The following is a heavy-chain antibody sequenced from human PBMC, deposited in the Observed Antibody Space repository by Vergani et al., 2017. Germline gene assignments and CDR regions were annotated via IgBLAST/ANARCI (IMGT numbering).Heavy chain of an antibody. J-gene: IGHJ6*03. CDR2: IYTSGST. V-gene: IGHV4-61*02. Sequence: QVQLQESGPGLVKPSQTLSLTCTVSGGSISSGSYYWSWIRQPAGKGLEWIGRIYTSGSTNYNPSLKSRVTMSVDTSKNQFSLKLSSVTAADTAVYYCAGDYSNYGFKDYYMDVWGKGTTVTVSS. CDR3: AGDYSNYGFKDYYMDV. CDR1: GGSISSGSYY. D-gene: IGHD4-11*01.